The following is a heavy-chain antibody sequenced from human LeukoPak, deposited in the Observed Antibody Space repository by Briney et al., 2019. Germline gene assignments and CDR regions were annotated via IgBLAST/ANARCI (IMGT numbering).Heavy chain of an antibody. CDR1: GFTFSSYA. Sequence: QAGGSLRLSCAASGFTFSSYAMHWVRQAPGKGLEWVAVIWYDGNNNNYADSVKGRFTISRDNSKNTLSLQMNSLRADDTAVYYCARAGRPVLQYYYYYYMDVWGEGTTVTVSS. D-gene: IGHD6-6*01. J-gene: IGHJ6*03. CDR3: ARAGRPVLQYYYYYYMDV. CDR2: IWYDGNNN. V-gene: IGHV3-33*08.